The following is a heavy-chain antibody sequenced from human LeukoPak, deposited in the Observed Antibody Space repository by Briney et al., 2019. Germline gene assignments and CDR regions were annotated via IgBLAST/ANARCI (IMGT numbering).Heavy chain of an antibody. J-gene: IGHJ4*02. CDR2: ISSDGGST. CDR3: ARVATSTSDY. D-gene: IGHD2-2*01. CDR1: GFTFSSYA. V-gene: IGHV3-23*01. Sequence: GGSLRLSCAASGFTFSSYAMSWVRQAPGKGLEWVSAISSDGGSTYYAASVKGRFTISRDNSKNILYLQMNSLRLEDTAVYYCARVATSTSDYWGRELWSPSHQ.